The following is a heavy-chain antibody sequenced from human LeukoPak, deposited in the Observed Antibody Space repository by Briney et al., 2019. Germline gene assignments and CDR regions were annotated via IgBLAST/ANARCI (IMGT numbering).Heavy chain of an antibody. D-gene: IGHD1-20*01. CDR1: GFTFSSYG. J-gene: IGHJ6*02. CDR2: ISYDGSDK. CDR3: AKDSWDNWNEGLGSYGMDV. V-gene: IGHV3-30*18. Sequence: PGRSLRLSCAASGFTFSSYGMHWVRQAPGKGLEWVAVISYDGSDKYYADSVKGRFTISRDNFKNTLYLQMNSLRAEDTAVYYCAKDSWDNWNEGLGSYGMDVWGQGTTVTVSS.